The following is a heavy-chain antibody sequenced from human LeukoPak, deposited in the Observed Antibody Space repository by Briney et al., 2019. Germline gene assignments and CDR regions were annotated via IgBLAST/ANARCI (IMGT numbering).Heavy chain of an antibody. CDR3: AKGLWYYYDSSGYVDY. CDR1: GFTFSSYG. V-gene: IGHV3-30*18. CDR2: ISYDGSNK. J-gene: IGHJ4*02. D-gene: IGHD3-22*01. Sequence: GRSLRLPCAASGFTFSSYGMHWVRQAPGKGLEWVAVISYDGSNKYYADSVKGRFTISRDNSKNTLYLQMNSLRAEDTAVYYCAKGLWYYYDSSGYVDYWGQGTLVTVSS.